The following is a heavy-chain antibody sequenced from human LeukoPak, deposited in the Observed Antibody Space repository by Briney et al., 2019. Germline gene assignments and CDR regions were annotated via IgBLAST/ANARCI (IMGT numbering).Heavy chain of an antibody. D-gene: IGHD2-15*01. V-gene: IGHV4-4*09. CDR2: IYTSGST. CDR1: GGSISSYY. CDR3: ASAAYYYYMDV. J-gene: IGHJ6*03. Sequence: SETLSLTCTVSGGSISSYYWSWIRQPPGKGLEWIGYIYTSGSTHYNPSLKSRVTISVDTSKNQFSLKLSSVTAADTAVYYCASAAYYYYMDVWGKGTTVTVSS.